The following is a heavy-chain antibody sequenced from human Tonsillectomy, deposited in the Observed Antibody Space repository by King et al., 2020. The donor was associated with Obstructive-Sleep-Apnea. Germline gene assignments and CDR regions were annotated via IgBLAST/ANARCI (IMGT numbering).Heavy chain of an antibody. Sequence: VQLVESGGGLVQPGGSLRLSCAASGFTFSSYWMSWVRQAPGKGLEWVANIKQDGSEKYYVDSVKGRFTISRDNAKNSLYLQMNSLRAEDTAVYYCARARGSSWGHWYFDLWGRGTLVTVSS. CDR3: ARARGSSWGHWYFDL. J-gene: IGHJ2*01. CDR1: GFTFSSYW. D-gene: IGHD6-13*01. V-gene: IGHV3-7*03. CDR2: IKQDGSEK.